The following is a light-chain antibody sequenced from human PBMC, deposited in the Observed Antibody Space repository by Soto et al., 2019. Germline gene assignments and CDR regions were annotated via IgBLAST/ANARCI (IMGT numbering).Light chain of an antibody. J-gene: IGKJ4*01. CDR2: QAS. CDR3: QQYSTYPLT. CDR1: QSVSTW. Sequence: DVQMTQSPSTLSTTVGDRVTITCRASQSVSTWLAWYQQKPGKAPKLLIYQASTLQTGVPSRISGSGSGTEFTLTISSLQPDDFATYFCQQYSTYPLTFGGGTEVDIK. V-gene: IGKV1-5*03.